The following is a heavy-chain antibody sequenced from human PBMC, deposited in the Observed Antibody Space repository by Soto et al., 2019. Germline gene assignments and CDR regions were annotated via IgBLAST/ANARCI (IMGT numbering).Heavy chain of an antibody. D-gene: IGHD3-10*01. CDR1: GGSFSGYY. CDR3: ARRGDI. CDR2: INHSGST. Sequence: PSETLSLTCAVYGGSFSGYYWSWIRQPPGKGLEWIGEINHSGSTNYNPSIKSRVTISVDNAKNSLFLQVNSLRAEDTAVYYCARRGDIWGQGTMVTVSS. J-gene: IGHJ3*02. V-gene: IGHV4-34*01.